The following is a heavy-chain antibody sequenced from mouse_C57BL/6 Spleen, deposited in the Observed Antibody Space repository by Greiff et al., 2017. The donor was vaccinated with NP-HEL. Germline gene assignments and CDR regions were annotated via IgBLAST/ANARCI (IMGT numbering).Heavy chain of an antibody. Sequence: QVQLQQSVAELVRPGASVKLSCTASGFNIKNTYMHWVKQRPGQGLEWIGEIDPSDSYTNYNQKFKGKSTLTVDKSSSTAYMQLSSLTSEDSAVYYCARSYSNGFYAMDYWGQGTSVTVSS. V-gene: IGHV1-69*01. J-gene: IGHJ4*01. CDR1: GFNIKNTY. CDR2: IDPSDSYT. CDR3: ARSYSNGFYAMDY. D-gene: IGHD2-5*01.